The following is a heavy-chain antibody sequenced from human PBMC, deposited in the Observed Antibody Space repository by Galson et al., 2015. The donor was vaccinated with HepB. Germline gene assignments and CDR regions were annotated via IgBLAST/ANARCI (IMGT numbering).Heavy chain of an antibody. CDR3: ARAGYKANGGYSHY. CDR2: ISYDGGNK. Sequence: SLRLSCAASGFTFGSYAMHWVRQAPGKGLEWVAVISYDGGNKNYADSVNGRYTISRDNSKNTLYLQVNSLQADDTAVYYCARAGYKANGGYSHYWGQGTLVTVS. J-gene: IGHJ4*02. CDR1: GFTFGSYA. D-gene: IGHD3-22*01. V-gene: IGHV3-30-3*01.